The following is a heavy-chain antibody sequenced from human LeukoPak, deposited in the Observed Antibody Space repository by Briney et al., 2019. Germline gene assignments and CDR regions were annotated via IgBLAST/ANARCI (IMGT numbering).Heavy chain of an antibody. CDR2: ISGGGHST. CDR3: AKAIAVAEDY. D-gene: IGHD6-19*01. CDR1: RFTFNSYA. Sequence: VGSLRLSCAASRFTFNSYAMSWVPPAPGKALEWVSSISGGGHSTYYADSVKGRFTISRDNSKNTLYLRMNSLRAEDTAVYYCAKAIAVAEDYWGQGTLVTVSS. V-gene: IGHV3-23*01. J-gene: IGHJ4*02.